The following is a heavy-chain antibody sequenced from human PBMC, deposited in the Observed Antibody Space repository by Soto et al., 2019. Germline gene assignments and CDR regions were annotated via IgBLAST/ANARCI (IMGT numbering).Heavy chain of an antibody. V-gene: IGHV1-2*04. J-gene: IGHJ6*02. CDR2: INPNSGGT. CDR3: ARDQGIAAAGTGLYYYYGMDV. Sequence: DSVKISCRASGYTVTGYYMHWVRQAPGQGLEWMGWINPNSGGTNYAQKFQGWVTMTRDTSISTAYMELSRLRSDDTAVYYCARDQGIAAAGTGLYYYYGMDVWGQGTTVTVSS. D-gene: IGHD6-13*01. CDR1: GYTVTGYY.